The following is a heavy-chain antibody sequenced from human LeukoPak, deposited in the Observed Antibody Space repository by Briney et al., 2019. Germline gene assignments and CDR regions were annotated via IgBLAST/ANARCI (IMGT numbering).Heavy chain of an antibody. V-gene: IGHV1-18*01. CDR3: ARKSYDFWSGNFDY. D-gene: IGHD3-3*01. J-gene: IGHJ4*02. Sequence: GASVKVSFKASGYTFTSYGISWVRQAPGQGLEWMGWISAYNGNTNYAQKLQGRVTMTTDTSTSTAYMELRSLRSDDTAVYYCARKSYDFWSGNFDYWGQGTLVTVSS. CDR2: ISAYNGNT. CDR1: GYTFTSYG.